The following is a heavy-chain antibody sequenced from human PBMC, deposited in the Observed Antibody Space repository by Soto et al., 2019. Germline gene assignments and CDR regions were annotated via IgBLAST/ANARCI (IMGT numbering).Heavy chain of an antibody. J-gene: IGHJ4*02. D-gene: IGHD5-18*01. CDR2: IYYSGST. CDR3: ARDNGYSYGYTLDH. CDR1: GGSIGSYY. V-gene: IGHV4-59*01. Sequence: SETLSLTCTVSGGSIGSYYWSWIRQPPGKGLEWIGYIYYSGSTNYNPSPKSRVTISVDTSKNQFSLKLSSVTAADTAVYYCARDNGYSYGYTLDHWGQGTLVTVSS.